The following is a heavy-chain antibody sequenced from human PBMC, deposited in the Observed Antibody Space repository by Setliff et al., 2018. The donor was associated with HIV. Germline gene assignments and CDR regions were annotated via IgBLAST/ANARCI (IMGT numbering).Heavy chain of an antibody. Sequence: GASVKVSCKASGYLFTGYYMHWVRQAPGQGLEWMGWINVNSGGTKYAQQFQGRVTMTEDTSTDTAYMELTSLRSEDTAMYYCAPVSSGWFDPWGQGTLVTVSS. CDR3: APVSSGWFDP. D-gene: IGHD2-2*01. V-gene: IGHV1-2*02. CDR1: GYLFTGYY. J-gene: IGHJ5*02. CDR2: INVNSGGT.